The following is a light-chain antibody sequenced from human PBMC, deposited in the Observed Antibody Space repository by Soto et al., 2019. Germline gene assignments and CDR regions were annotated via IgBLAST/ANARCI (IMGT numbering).Light chain of an antibody. CDR1: QSVSSK. V-gene: IGKV3-15*01. CDR2: GAS. Sequence: EIVLTQSPGVLSLSPGEGSTLSCRASQSVSSKLAWYQQKPGQAPRLLIYGASTRATGIPARFSGSGSGTEFTLIISSLQSEDSAVYYCQQYNSWLWTFGQGTKVDIK. CDR3: QQYNSWLWT. J-gene: IGKJ1*01.